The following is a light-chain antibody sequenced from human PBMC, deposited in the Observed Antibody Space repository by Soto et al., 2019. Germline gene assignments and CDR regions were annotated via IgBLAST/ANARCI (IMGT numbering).Light chain of an antibody. CDR3: QSYDRSLSAYV. CDR1: DSNIGADYG. V-gene: IGLV1-40*01. J-gene: IGLJ1*01. CDR2: GDS. Sequence: QSVLTQPPSVSGAPGQRVTISCTGFDSNIGADYGVHWYQQFPGTAPKLLIYGDSYRPSGVSGRFSGSKSGTSASLAITGLQAEDEAAYYCQSYDRSLSAYVFGTGTKLTVL.